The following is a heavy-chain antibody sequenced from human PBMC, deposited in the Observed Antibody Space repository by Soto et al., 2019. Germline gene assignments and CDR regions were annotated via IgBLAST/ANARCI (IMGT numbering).Heavy chain of an antibody. Sequence: SETLSLTCTVSGGSISSGGYYWSWIRQHPGKDLEGIGYIYYSGSTYANPSLKSRGAISVDTTKNQFSLKLSPVTAADTAVSYCARKDAGGSGSYYFDYWGQGTLVTVSS. J-gene: IGHJ4*02. CDR2: IYYSGST. CDR1: GGSISSGGYY. D-gene: IGHD3-10*01. V-gene: IGHV4-31*03. CDR3: ARKDAGGSGSYYFDY.